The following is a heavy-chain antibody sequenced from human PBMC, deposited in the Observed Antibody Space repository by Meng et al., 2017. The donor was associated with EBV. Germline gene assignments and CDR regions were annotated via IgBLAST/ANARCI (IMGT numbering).Heavy chain of an antibody. D-gene: IGHD6-13*01. J-gene: IGHJ5*02. V-gene: IGHV1-2*06. CDR3: AKGADLAAAGTFWFDP. CDR1: GYTFPGYY. CDR2: INPNSGGT. Sequence: QVRLVQSGAEVKKPGASVKVSCKASGYTFPGYYMHWVRQAPGQGLEWMGRINPNSGGTNYAQKFQGRVTMTRDTSISTAYMELSRLRSDDTAVYYCAKGADLAAAGTFWFDPWGQGTLVTVSS.